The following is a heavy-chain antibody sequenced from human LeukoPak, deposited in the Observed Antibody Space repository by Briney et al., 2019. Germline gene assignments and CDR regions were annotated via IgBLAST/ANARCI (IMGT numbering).Heavy chain of an antibody. D-gene: IGHD5-18*01. Sequence: GGSLRLSCAASGFTFDDYAMHWVRQAPGKGLEWVSLISGDGGSTYYADSAKGRFTISRDNSKNSLYLQMNRLRTEDTALYYCAKDILTAMVNDDYWGQGTLVTVSS. CDR1: GFTFDDYA. CDR2: ISGDGGST. V-gene: IGHV3-43*02. J-gene: IGHJ4*02. CDR3: AKDILTAMVNDDY.